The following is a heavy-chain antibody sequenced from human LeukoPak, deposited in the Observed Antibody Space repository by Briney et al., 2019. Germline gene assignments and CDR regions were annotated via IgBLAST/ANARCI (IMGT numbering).Heavy chain of an antibody. Sequence: KHGESLKISCKGSGYSFNTYWIAWVRQTPGKGLEWMGIIYPGDSDTKYSPSFEGQVTISADKSVSTAYLQWSSLEASDTAMYYCARRGSPPVDFDYWGQRTLVTVSS. J-gene: IGHJ4*02. V-gene: IGHV5-51*01. CDR2: IYPGDSDT. CDR3: ARRGSPPVDFDY. CDR1: GYSFNTYW.